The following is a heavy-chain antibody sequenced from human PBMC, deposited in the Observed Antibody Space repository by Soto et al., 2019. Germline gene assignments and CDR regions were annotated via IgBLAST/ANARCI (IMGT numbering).Heavy chain of an antibody. J-gene: IGHJ4*02. CDR2: IVVGSGNT. CDR1: GFTFYSSS. D-gene: IGHD3-9*01. Sequence: ASVKVSCKASGFTFYSSSLQWVRQARGQRLEWIGWIVVGSGNTNYAQKFQERVTITRDMSTSTAYMELSSLRSEDTAVYYCAADTDYNRVCWGQGTLVTVSS. CDR3: AADTDYNRVC. V-gene: IGHV1-58*01.